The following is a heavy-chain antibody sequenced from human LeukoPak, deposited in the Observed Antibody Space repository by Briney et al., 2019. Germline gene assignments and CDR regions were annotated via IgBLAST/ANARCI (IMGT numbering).Heavy chain of an antibody. CDR3: ARDVAAAGPYYYYYGMDV. J-gene: IGHJ6*02. CDR1: GFTFSSYG. Sequence: GGSLRLSCAASGFTFSSYGMHWVRQAPGKGLEWVAVISYDGSNKYYADSVKGRFTISRDNSKNTLYLQMNSLRAEDTAVYYCARDVAAAGPYYYYYGMDVWGQGTTVTVSS. V-gene: IGHV3-33*05. D-gene: IGHD6-13*01. CDR2: ISYDGSNK.